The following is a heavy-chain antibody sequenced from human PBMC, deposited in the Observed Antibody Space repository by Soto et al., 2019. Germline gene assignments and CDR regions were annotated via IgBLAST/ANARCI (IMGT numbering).Heavy chain of an antibody. CDR2: INPSGGST. D-gene: IGHD3-22*01. Sequence: ASVKVSCKASGYTFTSYYMHWVRQAPVQGLEWMGIINPSGGSTSYAQRFQGRVTMTRDTSTSTVYMELSSLRSEDTAVYYCAMEVKGMVVIPLDYWGQGTLVTVSS. CDR1: GYTFTSYY. V-gene: IGHV1-46*03. J-gene: IGHJ4*02. CDR3: AMEVKGMVVIPLDY.